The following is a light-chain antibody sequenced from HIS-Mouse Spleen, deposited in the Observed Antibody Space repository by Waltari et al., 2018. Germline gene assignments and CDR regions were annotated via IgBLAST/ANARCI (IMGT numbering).Light chain of an antibody. Sequence: QSALTQPASVSGSPGQSITISCTGTSSDVGSYNLVSWYPQHPGKAPKLMNYEGRRRPSGVSNRFSGSKSGSTASLTISGLQAEDEADYYCCSYAGSREVFGTGTKVTVL. CDR3: CSYAGSREV. V-gene: IGLV2-23*01. CDR2: EGR. J-gene: IGLJ1*01. CDR1: SSDVGSYNL.